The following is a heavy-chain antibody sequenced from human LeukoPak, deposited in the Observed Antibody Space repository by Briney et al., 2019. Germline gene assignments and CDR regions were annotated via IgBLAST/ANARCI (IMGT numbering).Heavy chain of an antibody. V-gene: IGHV4-4*07. Sequence: SETLSLTCSVSGDSISGYYWSWIRQPAGKGLEWIGRIYTSGSTYYNPSLKSRVTMSVDTSKNQFSLKLNSVIAADTAVYYCARENSGWYYFDYWGQGTLVTVSS. CDR2: IYTSGST. D-gene: IGHD6-19*01. CDR3: ARENSGWYYFDY. J-gene: IGHJ4*02. CDR1: GDSISGYY.